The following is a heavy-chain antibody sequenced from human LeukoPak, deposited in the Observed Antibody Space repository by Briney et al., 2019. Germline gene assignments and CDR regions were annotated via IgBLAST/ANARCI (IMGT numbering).Heavy chain of an antibody. V-gene: IGHV4-39*01. J-gene: IGHJ4*02. CDR2: IYYSGST. CDR1: GGSISTTSYF. D-gene: IGHD3-16*01. Sequence: PSETLSLTCTVSGGSISTTSYFWGWIRQPPGKGLEWIASIYYSGSTYYNPSLKSRVTISVDTSKNQFSLKLSSVIAADTAVYFCVREGEWALPFDYWGQGTLVTVSS. CDR3: VREGEWALPFDY.